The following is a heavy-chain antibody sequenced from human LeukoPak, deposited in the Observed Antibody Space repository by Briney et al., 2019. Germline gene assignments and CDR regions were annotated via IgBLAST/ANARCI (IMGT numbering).Heavy chain of an antibody. CDR2: ISAYNGNT. Sequence: ASVKVSCKASGYTFTSYGISWVRQAPGQGLEWMGWISAYNGNTNYAQKLQGRITMTTDTSTSTAYMELRSLRSDDTAVYYCARGDHPTMTLRGKNWFDPWGQGTLVTVSS. CDR3: ARGDHPTMTLRGKNWFDP. J-gene: IGHJ5*02. CDR1: GYTFTSYG. V-gene: IGHV1-18*01. D-gene: IGHD3-3*01.